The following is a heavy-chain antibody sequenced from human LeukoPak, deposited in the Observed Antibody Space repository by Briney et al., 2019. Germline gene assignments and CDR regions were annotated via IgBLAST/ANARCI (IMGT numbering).Heavy chain of an antibody. J-gene: IGHJ6*02. Sequence: PGGSLRLSCAASGFTFSSYGMHWVRQAPGKGLEWVAVISYDGSNKYYADSVKGRFTISRDNSKNTLYLQMNSLRAEDTAVYYCARGPNLGKASGWFDYYYYYGMDVWGQGTTVTVSS. CDR1: GFTFSSYG. D-gene: IGHD6-19*01. V-gene: IGHV3-30*03. CDR2: ISYDGSNK. CDR3: ARGPNLGKASGWFDYYYYYGMDV.